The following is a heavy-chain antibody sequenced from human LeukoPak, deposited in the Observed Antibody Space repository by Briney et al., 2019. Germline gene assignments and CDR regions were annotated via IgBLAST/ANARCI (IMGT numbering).Heavy chain of an antibody. CDR1: GGSISSYY. CDR2: IYYSGST. V-gene: IGHV4-59*01. CDR3: ARGGGDIVLDY. J-gene: IGHJ4*02. D-gene: IGHD5-12*01. Sequence: NPSETLSLTCTVSGGSISSYYWSWIRQPPGKGLGWIGYIYYSGSTNYNPSLKSRVTISVDTSKNQFSLKLSSVTAADTAVYYCARGGGDIVLDYWGQGTLVTVSS.